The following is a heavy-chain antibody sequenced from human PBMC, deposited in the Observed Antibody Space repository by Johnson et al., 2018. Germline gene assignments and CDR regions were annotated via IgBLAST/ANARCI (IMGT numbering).Heavy chain of an antibody. V-gene: IGHV3-33*01. CDR2: IWYDGSNK. J-gene: IGHJ3*01. CDR1: GFTFRNYG. CDR3: ARRDLDHAFDV. Sequence: VQLLESGGGVVQPGRSLRLSCAASGFTFRNYGMHWVRQAPGKGLEWVALIWYDGSNKHYADAVQGRFTISRDNSKNTMSLQMSSLRADDTAVYYCARRDLDHAFDVWGQGTMLTVSS.